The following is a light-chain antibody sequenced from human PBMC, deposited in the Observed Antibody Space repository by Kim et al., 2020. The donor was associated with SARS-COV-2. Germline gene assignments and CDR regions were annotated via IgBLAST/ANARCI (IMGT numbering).Light chain of an antibody. V-gene: IGKV1-33*01. CDR1: QGIIKY. CDR3: QQYHNAPWT. CDR2: DAS. J-gene: IGKJ1*01. Sequence: DIQMTQSPSSLAASVGDRVIITCQASQGIIKYLYWYQQKPGKAPKVLIYDASNLETGVPSRFSGAGSGTEFTFTITSLQPEDFATYYCQQYHNAPWTFGQGTKVDMK.